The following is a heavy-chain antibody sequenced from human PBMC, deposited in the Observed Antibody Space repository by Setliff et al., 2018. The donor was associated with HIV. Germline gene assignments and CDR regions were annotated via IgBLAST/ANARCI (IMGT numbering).Heavy chain of an antibody. Sequence: PGGSLRLSCAASGFTFRSYSMNWVRQAPGKGLEWVSSISSSSNTIYYADSVKGRFTISRDNAKNSLYLQMNSLRAEDTAMYYCARALYRVKQQLVPHFFDYWGQGTLVTVSS. V-gene: IGHV3-48*01. J-gene: IGHJ4*02. CDR3: ARALYRVKQQLVPHFFDY. D-gene: IGHD6-13*01. CDR2: ISSSSNTI. CDR1: GFTFRSYS.